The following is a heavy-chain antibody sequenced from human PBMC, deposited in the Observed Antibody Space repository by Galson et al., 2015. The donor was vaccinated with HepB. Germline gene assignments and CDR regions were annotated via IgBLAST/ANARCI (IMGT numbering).Heavy chain of an antibody. J-gene: IGHJ6*02. CDR3: AREDIAPAASGYYYYGMDV. V-gene: IGHV3-21*06. D-gene: IGHD2-2*01. CDR2: ISGRNSYI. CDR1: GFTSRSYP. Sequence: SLRLSCAASGFTSRSYPMSWVRLAPGKGLEWVSSISGRNSYIYYADSVKGRFTISRDNAKNSLYLQMNSLRAEDTAVYYCAREDIAPAASGYYYYGMDVWGQGTTVIVSS.